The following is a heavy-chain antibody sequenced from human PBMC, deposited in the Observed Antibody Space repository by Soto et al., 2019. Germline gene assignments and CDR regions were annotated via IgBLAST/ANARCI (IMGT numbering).Heavy chain of an antibody. Sequence: PGGSLRLSCAASGFTVSSNYMSWVRQAPGKRLEWVSVFYSGGTAYYADSEKGRFSNSRDNSKYTLYLQMNSLRAEDTAVYYCARVPTYDGSGYYHNDYWGQGTLVTVSS. CDR1: GFTVSSNY. CDR2: FYSGGTA. V-gene: IGHV3-66*01. CDR3: ARVPTYDGSGYYHNDY. J-gene: IGHJ4*02. D-gene: IGHD3-22*01.